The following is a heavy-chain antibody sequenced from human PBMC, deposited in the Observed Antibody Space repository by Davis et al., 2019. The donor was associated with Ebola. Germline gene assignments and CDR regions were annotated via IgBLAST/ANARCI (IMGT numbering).Heavy chain of an antibody. D-gene: IGHD1-26*01. J-gene: IGHJ4*02. V-gene: IGHV1-2*02. CDR2: INPNSGGT. CDR1: GFTFTDYY. CDR3: ARDLSGDNILCPDY. Sequence: ASVKVSCKASGFTFTDYYMHWVRQAPGQGLEWMGWINPNSGGTNYAQKFQGRVTMTRDTSISTAYMELSRLRSDDTAVYYCARDLSGDNILCPDYWGQGTLVTVSS.